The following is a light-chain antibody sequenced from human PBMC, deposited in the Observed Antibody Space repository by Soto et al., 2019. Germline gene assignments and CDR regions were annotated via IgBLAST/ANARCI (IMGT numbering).Light chain of an antibody. CDR3: QQYNNWPTYS. Sequence: EIVMTQSPATLSVSPGERATLSCRASQSVSSNLAWYQQKPGQAPRLLIYGASTRATGIPARFSGSGSGTEFTLTISSLQSEDFAVYYSQQYNNWPTYSFGQGT. V-gene: IGKV3-15*01. CDR1: QSVSSN. J-gene: IGKJ2*01. CDR2: GAS.